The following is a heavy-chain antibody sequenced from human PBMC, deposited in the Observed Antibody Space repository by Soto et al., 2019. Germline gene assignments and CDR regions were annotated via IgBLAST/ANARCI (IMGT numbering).Heavy chain of an antibody. V-gene: IGHV1-2*02. D-gene: IGHD3-22*01. CDR1: GYRFTGYY. J-gene: IGHJ4*02. CDR2: VNPKNGDT. CDR3: ASGLTKSSGRGGIFDF. Sequence: QVQLVQSGAEVRKPGASVKVSCRASGYRFTGYYIHWVRQAPGQGLEWRGWVNPKNGDTEDAQNFRGRVTLTGDTSISTAYMELYRLRSDDTAVYYCASGLTKSSGRGGIFDFWGQGTLVTVSS.